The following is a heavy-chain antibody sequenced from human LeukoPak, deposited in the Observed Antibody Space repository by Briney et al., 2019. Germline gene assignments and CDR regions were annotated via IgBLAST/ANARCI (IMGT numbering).Heavy chain of an antibody. CDR3: APDDLTDGYKGY. J-gene: IGHJ4*02. Sequence: GGSLRLSCAASGFSVSGKYMSWVRQAPGRGLEWVSVIFPNGNTNYADSVKGRFTIFRDNSKNTLYLQMNTLRAEDTAVYYCAPDDLTDGYKGYWGQGTLVTVSS. CDR1: GFSVSGKY. V-gene: IGHV3-53*01. CDR2: IFPNGNT. D-gene: IGHD5-24*01.